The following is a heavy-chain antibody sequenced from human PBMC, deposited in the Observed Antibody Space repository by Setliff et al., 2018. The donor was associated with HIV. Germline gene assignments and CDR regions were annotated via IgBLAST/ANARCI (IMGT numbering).Heavy chain of an antibody. CDR3: ATDDYNGDSFDN. V-gene: IGHV3-30*02. D-gene: IGHD4-4*01. CDR1: GLTFSNCG. J-gene: IGHJ4*02. CDR2: IRSDGSNK. Sequence: PGGSLRLSCATSGLTFSNCGMHWVRQAPGKGLEWVASIRSDGSNKYYADSVTGRFTISRDDSKNTLYLQMNSLRAEDTAVYYCATDDYNGDSFDNWGQGTLVTVSS.